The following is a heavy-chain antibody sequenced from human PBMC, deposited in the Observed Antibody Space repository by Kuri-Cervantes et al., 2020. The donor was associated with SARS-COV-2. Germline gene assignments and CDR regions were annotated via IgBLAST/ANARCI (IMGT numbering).Heavy chain of an antibody. J-gene: IGHJ3*02. V-gene: IGHV3-53*01. Sequence: GESLKISCAAPGFTVSSNYMSWVRQAPGKGLEWVSVIYSGGSTYYADSVKGRFTISRDNSKNTLYLQMNSLRAEDTAVYYCAKRRSYCSGGSCSFGAFDIWGQGTMVTVSS. CDR3: AKRRSYCSGGSCSFGAFDI. CDR2: IYSGGST. D-gene: IGHD2-15*01. CDR1: GFTVSSNY.